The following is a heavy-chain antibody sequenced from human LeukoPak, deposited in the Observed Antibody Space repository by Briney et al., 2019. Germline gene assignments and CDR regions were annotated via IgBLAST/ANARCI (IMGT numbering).Heavy chain of an antibody. CDR1: GGSISSGGYS. D-gene: IGHD2-2*01. CDR3: ATSGPPSPA. CDR2: TFKSGST. Sequence: SQTLSLTCAVSGGSISSGGYSWSWVRQPPGKGLDWITYTFKSGSTYYNPFLKSRVTISVDTSKNQFSLRLNSLTAADTAVYYCATSGPPSPAWGQGILVTVSS. V-gene: IGHV4-30-2*02. J-gene: IGHJ5*02.